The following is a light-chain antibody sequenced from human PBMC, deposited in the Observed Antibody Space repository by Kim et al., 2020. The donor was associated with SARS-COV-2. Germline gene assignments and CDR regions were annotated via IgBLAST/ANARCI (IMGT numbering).Light chain of an antibody. CDR3: QQYNKWPPWK. J-gene: IGKJ1*01. V-gene: IGKV3-15*01. CDR2: GAS. Sequence: EIVMTQSPATLSLSPGERATLSCRASQSVSSNLAWYQQKPGQPPRLLIYGASTRATGIPARFSGSGSGTDFTLTISSLQSEDSAVYYCQQYNKWPPWKFVQGTQVGIK. CDR1: QSVSSN.